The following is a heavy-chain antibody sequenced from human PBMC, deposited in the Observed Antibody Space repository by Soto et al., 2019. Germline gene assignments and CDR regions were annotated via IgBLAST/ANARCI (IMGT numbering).Heavy chain of an antibody. CDR3: AKDSYSSSPRGYYYYGMDV. Sequence: GGSLRLSCAASGFTFSSYGMHWVRQAPGKGLEWVAVISYDGSNKYYADSVKGRFTISRDNSKNTLYLQMNSLRAEDAAVYYCAKDSYSSSPRGYYYYGMDVWGQGTTVTVSS. J-gene: IGHJ6*02. V-gene: IGHV3-30*18. CDR2: ISYDGSNK. CDR1: GFTFSSYG. D-gene: IGHD6-6*01.